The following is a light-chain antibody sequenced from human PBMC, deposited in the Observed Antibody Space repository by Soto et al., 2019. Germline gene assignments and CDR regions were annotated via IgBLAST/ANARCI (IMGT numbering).Light chain of an antibody. CDR3: LLSYNAARV. J-gene: IGLJ2*01. CDR1: TGAVTGNHH. Sequence: QAVVTQEPSLTVSPGGTVTLTCGSSTGAVTGNHHPSWFQQKAGQAPRTLIYDTSNKHSWTPARFSGSLLGDKAALTLSGAQPEDEAQYYCLLSYNAARVFGGGTKLTVL. CDR2: DTS. V-gene: IGLV7-46*01.